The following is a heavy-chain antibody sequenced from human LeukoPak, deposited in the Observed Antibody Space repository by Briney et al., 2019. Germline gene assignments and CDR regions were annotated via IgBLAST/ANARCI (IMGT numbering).Heavy chain of an antibody. CDR3: AKDPRKLWFGDYYYYMDV. D-gene: IGHD3-10*01. Sequence: PGGSLRLSCAASGFTFSSYGMHWVRQAPGKGLEWVAFIRYDGSNKYYADSVKGRFTISRDNSKNTLYLQMNSLRAEDTAVYYCAKDPRKLWFGDYYYYMDVWGKGTTVTISS. CDR2: IRYDGSNK. J-gene: IGHJ6*03. CDR1: GFTFSSYG. V-gene: IGHV3-30*02.